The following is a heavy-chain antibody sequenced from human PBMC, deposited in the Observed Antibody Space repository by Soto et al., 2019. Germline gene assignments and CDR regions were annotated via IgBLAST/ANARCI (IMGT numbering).Heavy chain of an antibody. J-gene: IGHJ3*02. Sequence: GASVKVSCKASGYTFTGYYMHWVRQAPGQGLDWMGWINPNSGGTNYAQKFQGWVTMTRDTSISTAYMELSRLRSDDTAVYYCARGYCTNGVCYTARGAFDIWGQGTMVTVSS. D-gene: IGHD2-8*01. CDR1: GYTFTGYY. CDR3: ARGYCTNGVCYTARGAFDI. V-gene: IGHV1-2*04. CDR2: INPNSGGT.